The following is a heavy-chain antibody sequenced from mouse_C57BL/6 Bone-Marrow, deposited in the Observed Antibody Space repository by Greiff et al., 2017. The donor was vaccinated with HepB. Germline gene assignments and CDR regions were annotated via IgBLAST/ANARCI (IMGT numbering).Heavy chain of an antibody. CDR3: VKAVSSGSSYTWFAY. Sequence: EVQVVESGGGLVQPGASLRLSCAASGFTFNDYHMSWVRQPPGKAPEWLALIRNKANGYATEYTASVKGRFTISRDNSQNILYLQMNTLRAEDSATYYCVKAVSSGSSYTWFAYWGQGTLVIVSA. V-gene: IGHV7-4*01. J-gene: IGHJ3*01. CDR1: GFTFNDYH. CDR2: IRNKANGYAT. D-gene: IGHD1-1*01.